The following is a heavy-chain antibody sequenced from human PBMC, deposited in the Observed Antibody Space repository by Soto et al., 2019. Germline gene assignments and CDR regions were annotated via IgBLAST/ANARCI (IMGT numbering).Heavy chain of an antibody. D-gene: IGHD6-19*01. CDR1: GFTFSSYG. V-gene: IGHV3-33*01. CDR2: IWYDGSEK. Sequence: QVQLVESGGGVVQPGRSLTLSCAASGFTFSSYGMHWVRQAPGKGLEWVAVIWYDGSEKYYADSVKGRFTMSRDNYKNTLFLQMNSLRAEDTAVYYCARDRYSSGWYDLDYWGQGTLVTVSS. J-gene: IGHJ4*02. CDR3: ARDRYSSGWYDLDY.